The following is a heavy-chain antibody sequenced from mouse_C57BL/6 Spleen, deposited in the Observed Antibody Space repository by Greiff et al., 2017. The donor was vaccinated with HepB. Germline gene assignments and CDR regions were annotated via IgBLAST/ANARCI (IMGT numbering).Heavy chain of an antibody. CDR1: GFSLTSYG. J-gene: IGHJ4*01. CDR3: ARQSFITTVVATDYAMDY. D-gene: IGHD1-1*01. Sequence: QVQLKESGPGLVAPSQSLSITCTVSGFSLTSYGVHWVRQPPGKGLEWLVVIWSDGSTTYNSALKSRLSISKDNSKSQVFLKMNSLQTDDTAMYYCARQSFITTVVATDYAMDYWGQGTSVTVSS. CDR2: IWSDGST. V-gene: IGHV2-6-1*01.